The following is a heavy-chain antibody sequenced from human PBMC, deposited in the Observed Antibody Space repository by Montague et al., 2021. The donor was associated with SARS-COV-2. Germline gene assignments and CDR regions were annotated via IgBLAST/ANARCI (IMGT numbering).Heavy chain of an antibody. D-gene: IGHD6-19*01. CDR3: ARLIGSGWTDAFDF. J-gene: IGHJ3*01. Sequence: SETLSLTCVVSGDSVNTNQWTWVRQPPGKGLEWIGHVFYTGSTKYNPSLESQVTISIDTSKNQFALRLNSVSAADTAIYYCARLIGSGWTDAFDFWVQGTMVTVS. CDR2: VFYTGST. CDR1: GDSVNTNQ. V-gene: IGHV4-59*02.